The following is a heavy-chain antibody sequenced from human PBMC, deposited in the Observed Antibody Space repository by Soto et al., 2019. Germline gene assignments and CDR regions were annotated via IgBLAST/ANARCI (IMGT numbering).Heavy chain of an antibody. CDR2: ISSSSSTI. J-gene: IGHJ4*02. V-gene: IGHV3-48*01. CDR3: AAGVRFLEWFFAGLFDY. Sequence: GGSLRLSCAASGFTFSSYSMNWVRQAPGKGLEWVSYISSSSSTIYYADSVKGRFTISRDNAKNSLYLQMNSLRAEDTAVYYCAAGVRFLEWFFAGLFDYWGQGTLVTVSS. D-gene: IGHD3-3*01. CDR1: GFTFSSYS.